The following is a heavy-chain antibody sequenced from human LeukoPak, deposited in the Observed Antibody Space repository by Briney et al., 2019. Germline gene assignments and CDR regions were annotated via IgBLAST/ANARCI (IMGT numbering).Heavy chain of an antibody. CDR2: ISYDGSNK. J-gene: IGHJ3*02. CDR1: GCTFSSYA. D-gene: IGHD1-26*01. V-gene: IGHV3-30-3*01. CDR3: AREGDWALQGTFDI. Sequence: GRSLRLSCAASGCTFSSYAMHWVRQAPGKGLEWVAVISYDGSNKYYAASVEGPITISRDNSTHPLYLPTNSLRAEDTAVYYCAREGDWALQGTFDIWGQRTMVTASS.